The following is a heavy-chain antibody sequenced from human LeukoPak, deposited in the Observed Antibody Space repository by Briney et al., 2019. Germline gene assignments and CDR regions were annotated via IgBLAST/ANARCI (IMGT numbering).Heavy chain of an antibody. V-gene: IGHV4-30-2*01. CDR2: IYHSGST. CDR1: GGSISSGGYS. D-gene: IGHD2-2*01. CDR3: ARGPKLGYCNSTSRNIYFDY. J-gene: IGHJ4*02. Sequence: SETLSLTCAVSGGSISSGGYSWSWIRRPPGKGLEWIGYIYHSGSTYYNPSLKSRVTMSVDRSKNQFSLRLSSVTAADTAVYYCARGPKLGYCNSTSRNIYFDYWGQGTLVTVSS.